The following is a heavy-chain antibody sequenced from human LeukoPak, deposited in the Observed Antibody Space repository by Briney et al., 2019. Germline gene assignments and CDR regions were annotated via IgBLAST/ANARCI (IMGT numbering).Heavy chain of an antibody. J-gene: IGHJ4*02. CDR2: ISSSSSYT. CDR3: ARIYYDSSGYYNDY. D-gene: IGHD3-22*01. Sequence: TGGSLRLSCAASGFTFSDYYMSWIRQAPGKGLEWVSYISSSSSYTNYADSVKGRFTISRDNAKNSLYLQMNSLRAEDTAVYYCARIYYDSSGYYNDYWGQGTLVTVSS. CDR1: GFTFSDYY. V-gene: IGHV3-11*06.